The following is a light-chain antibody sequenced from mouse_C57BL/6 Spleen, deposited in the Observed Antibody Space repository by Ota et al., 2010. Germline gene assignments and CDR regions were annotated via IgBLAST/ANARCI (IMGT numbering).Light chain of an antibody. CDR3: QQGQSYPWT. CDR2: KAS. J-gene: IGKJ1*01. CDR1: QNINVW. V-gene: IGKV15-103*01. Sequence: DIQMNQSPSSLSASLGDTITITCHASQNINVWLSWYQQKPGNIPKLLIYKASNLHTGVPSRFSDSGSGTGFTLTISSLQPEDIATYYCQQGQSYPWTFGGGTKLEIK.